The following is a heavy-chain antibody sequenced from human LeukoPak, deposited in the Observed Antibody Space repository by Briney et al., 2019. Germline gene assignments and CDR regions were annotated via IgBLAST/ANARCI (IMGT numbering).Heavy chain of an antibody. Sequence: GGSLRLSCAASGFTFSGSAMHWVRQASGKVREGVGRIRSKANSYATAYAASVKGRFSISRDDSKNTAYLQMNSLKTEDTAVYYCTRRDYYMDVWGKGTTVTVSS. V-gene: IGHV3-73*01. CDR2: IRSKANSYAT. J-gene: IGHJ6*03. CDR1: GFTFSGSA. CDR3: TRRDYYMDV.